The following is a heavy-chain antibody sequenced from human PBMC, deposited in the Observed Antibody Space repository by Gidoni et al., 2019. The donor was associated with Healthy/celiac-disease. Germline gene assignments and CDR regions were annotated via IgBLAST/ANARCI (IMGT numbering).Heavy chain of an antibody. J-gene: IGHJ4*02. Sequence: QLQLQESGSGLVKPSQTLSLTCAVSGGSISSGGYSWSWIRQPPGKGLEWIGYIYHSGSTYYNPSLKSRVTISVDRSKNQFSLKLSSVTAADTAVYYCVRATTNWGTNYFDYWGQGTLVTVSS. V-gene: IGHV4-30-2*01. D-gene: IGHD1-1*01. CDR2: IYHSGST. CDR1: GGSISSGGYS. CDR3: VRATTNWGTNYFDY.